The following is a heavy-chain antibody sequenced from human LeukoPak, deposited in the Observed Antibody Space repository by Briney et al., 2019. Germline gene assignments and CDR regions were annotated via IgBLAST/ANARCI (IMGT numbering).Heavy chain of an antibody. CDR1: GFDFANYA. CDR3: AKYVALVLPDTVAQRAFDV. D-gene: IGHD6-13*01. V-gene: IGHV3-23*01. CDR2: IGGDSGGI. J-gene: IGHJ3*01. Sequence: PGGSLRLSCAASGFDFANYAMAWVRQAPGRGLEWVSVIGGDSGGIQYADAVRGRFTISRDNSKNTLDLQMNSLTVEDTAIYYCAKYVALVLPDTVAQRAFDVWGQGTRVTVSP.